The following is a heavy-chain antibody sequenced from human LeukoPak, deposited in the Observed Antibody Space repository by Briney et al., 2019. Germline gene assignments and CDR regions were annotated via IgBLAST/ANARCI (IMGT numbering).Heavy chain of an antibody. J-gene: IGHJ4*02. CDR1: GFTFSSYA. CDR2: ISYDGSNK. CDR3: AIGARYSYGPNYFDY. Sequence: GGSLRLSCAASGFTFSSYAMHWVRQAPGKGLEWVAVISYDGSNKYYADSVKGRFTISRDNPKNTLYLQMNSLRAEDTAVYYCAIGARYSYGPNYFDYWGQGTLVTVSS. D-gene: IGHD5-18*01. V-gene: IGHV3-30*04.